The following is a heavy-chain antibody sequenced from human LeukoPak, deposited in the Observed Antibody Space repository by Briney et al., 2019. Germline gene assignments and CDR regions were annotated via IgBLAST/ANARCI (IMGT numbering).Heavy chain of an antibody. CDR2: ISAYNGNT. J-gene: IGHJ4*02. CDR1: GYTFTSYG. CDR3: AAGSSGWYGGWGLDY. V-gene: IGHV1-18*01. D-gene: IGHD6-19*01. Sequence: ASVKVSCKASGYTFTSYGISWVRQAPGQGLEWMGWISAYNGNTNYAQKLRGRVTMTTDTSTSTAYMELRSLRSDGTAVYYCAAGSSGWYGGWGLDYWGQGTLVTVSS.